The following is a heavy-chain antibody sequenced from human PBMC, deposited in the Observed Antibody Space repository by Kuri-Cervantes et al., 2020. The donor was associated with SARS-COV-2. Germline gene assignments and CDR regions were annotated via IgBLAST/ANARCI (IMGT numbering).Heavy chain of an antibody. CDR2: ISSSSRSI. CDR3: ARDSTSGDV. D-gene: IGHD2-2*01. V-gene: IGHV3-21*01. J-gene: IGHJ6*04. CDR1: GFTFSRYS. Sequence: GESLKISCAASGFTFSRYSMNWVRQAPGKGLEWVSSISSSSRSIYYADSVKGRFTISRDNAKNSLYLQMSSLRADDTAVYYCARDSTSGDVWGKGTPVTVSS.